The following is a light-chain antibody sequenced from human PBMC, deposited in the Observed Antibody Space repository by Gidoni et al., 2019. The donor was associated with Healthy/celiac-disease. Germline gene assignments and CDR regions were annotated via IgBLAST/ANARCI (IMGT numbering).Light chain of an antibody. CDR3: QQSYSTPRFT. J-gene: IGKJ3*01. Sequence: DIQMTQSPSSLSASVGDRFTITCRASQSSSSYLNWYQQKPGKAPKLLIYAASSLQSGVASRFSGSGSGTDYTLTISSLQPEDFATYYCQQSYSTPRFTFGPGTKVDIK. CDR1: QSSSSY. CDR2: AAS. V-gene: IGKV1-39*01.